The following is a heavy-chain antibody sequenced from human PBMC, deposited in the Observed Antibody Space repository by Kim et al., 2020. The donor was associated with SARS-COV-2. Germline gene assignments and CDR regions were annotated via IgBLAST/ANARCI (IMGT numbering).Heavy chain of an antibody. CDR2: IRSKAYGGAT. J-gene: IGHJ3*01. CDR1: GFTFGDYA. CDR3: TRDSTFVVVVAATKDDAFDL. Sequence: GGFLRLSCTASGFTFGDYAMSWFRQAPGKGLEWVGFIRSKAYGGATEYAASVKGRFTISRDDSQSIAYLQMNSLKTEDAAVYYCTRDSTFVVVVAATKDDAFDLWGQGTMVTVSS. V-gene: IGHV3-49*03. D-gene: IGHD2-15*01.